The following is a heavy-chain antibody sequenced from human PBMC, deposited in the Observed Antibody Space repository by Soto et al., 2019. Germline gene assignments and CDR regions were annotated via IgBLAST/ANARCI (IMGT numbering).Heavy chain of an antibody. CDR2: IIPIFGTA. Sequence: SVKVSCKASGGTFSSYAISWVRQAPGQGLEWMGGIIPIFGTANYAQKFQGRVTITADESTSTAYMELSSLRSEDTAVYYCASRTNTYYYDSSGEEGGSFDYWGQGTLVTVSS. CDR1: GGTFSSYA. V-gene: IGHV1-69*13. J-gene: IGHJ4*02. CDR3: ASRTNTYYYDSSGEEGGSFDY. D-gene: IGHD3-22*01.